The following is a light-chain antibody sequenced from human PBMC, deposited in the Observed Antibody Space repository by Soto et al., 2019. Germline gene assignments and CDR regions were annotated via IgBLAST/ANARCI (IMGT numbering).Light chain of an antibody. V-gene: IGLV2-23*01. J-gene: IGLJ1*01. CDR1: SSDVGGYNL. Sequence: QSVLTQPASVSGSPGQSITISCIGTSSDVGGYNLVSWYQQHPGKAPKLMIYEGSKRPSGVSNRFSGSKSGNTASLTISGLQAEDEADYYCCSYAGSSTYVFGTGTQLTVL. CDR3: CSYAGSSTYV. CDR2: EGS.